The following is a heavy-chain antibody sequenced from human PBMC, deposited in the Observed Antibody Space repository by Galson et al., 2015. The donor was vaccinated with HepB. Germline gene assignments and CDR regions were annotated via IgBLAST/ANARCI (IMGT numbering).Heavy chain of an antibody. D-gene: IGHD4-17*01. CDR2: INPNSGGT. CDR3: ARYYGDYQFFHH. Sequence: SCKASGYTFTGYYIHWVRQAPGQGLEWMGRINPNSGGTNYAQKFQGRVTMTRDTSISTAYMELSRLRSDDTAVYYCARYYGDYQFFHHWGQGTLVTVSS. V-gene: IGHV1-2*06. CDR1: GYTFTGYY. J-gene: IGHJ1*01.